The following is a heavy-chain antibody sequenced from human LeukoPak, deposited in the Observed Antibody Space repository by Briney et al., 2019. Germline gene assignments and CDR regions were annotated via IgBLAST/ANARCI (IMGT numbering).Heavy chain of an antibody. CDR3: TTDFGGSDDC. D-gene: IGHD3-10*01. CDR1: GFTFSSYA. CDR2: ISYDGSNK. J-gene: IGHJ4*02. Sequence: GRSLRLSCAASGFTFSSYAMHWVRQAPGKGLEWVAVISYDGSNKYYADSVKGRFTISRDNSKNTLYLQMNSLRTEDTAVYYCTTDFGGSDDCWGQGTLVTVSS. V-gene: IGHV3-30-3*01.